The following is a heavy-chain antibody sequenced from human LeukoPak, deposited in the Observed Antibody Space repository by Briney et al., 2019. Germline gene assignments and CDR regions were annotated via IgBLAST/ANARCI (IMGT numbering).Heavy chain of an antibody. CDR2: IYYSGST. V-gene: IGHV4-39*07. CDR3: ARVEAFYYYYMDV. Sequence: PSETLSLTCTVSSGSISSSSYYWGWIRQPPGKGLEWIGSIYYSGSTYYNPSLKSRVTISVDTSKNQFSLKLSSVTAADTAVYYCARVEAFYYYYMDVWGKRTTVTVSS. CDR1: SGSISSSSYY. J-gene: IGHJ6*03.